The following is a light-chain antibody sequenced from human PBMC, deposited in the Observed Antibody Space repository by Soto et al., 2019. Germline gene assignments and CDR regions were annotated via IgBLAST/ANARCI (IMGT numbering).Light chain of an antibody. CDR1: QSVSSY. CDR2: DAS. Sequence: EIVFTQSPATLSLSPGERATLSCRASQSVSSYLAWYQQKPGQAPRLLIYDASNRATGIPARFSGSGSGTDFTLTINSLEPDDFAVYYCQQRDSWPITFGQGTRLEIK. CDR3: QQRDSWPIT. J-gene: IGKJ5*01. V-gene: IGKV3-11*01.